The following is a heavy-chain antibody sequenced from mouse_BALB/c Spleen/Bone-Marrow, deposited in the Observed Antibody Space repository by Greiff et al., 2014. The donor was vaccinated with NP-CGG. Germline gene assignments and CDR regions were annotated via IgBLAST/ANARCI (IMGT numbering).Heavy chain of an antibody. J-gene: IGHJ2*01. D-gene: IGHD1-1*01. CDR1: GYTFTSYW. CDR2: IYPSDSYT. Sequence: VKLMESGAELVRPGASVKLSCKASGYTFTSYWINWVKQRPGQGLEWIGNIYPSDSYTNYNQKFKDKATLTVDKSSSTAYMQLSSPTSEDSAVYYCTRSGYGSSPLDYWGQGTTLTVSS. V-gene: IGHV1-69*02. CDR3: TRSGYGSSPLDY.